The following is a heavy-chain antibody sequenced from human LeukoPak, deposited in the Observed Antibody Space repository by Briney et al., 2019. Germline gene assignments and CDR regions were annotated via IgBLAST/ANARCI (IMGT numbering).Heavy chain of an antibody. CDR3: ARSYGDPLFDY. CDR1: GGSISSSSYY. Sequence: SETLSLTCTVSGGSISSSSYYWGWIRQPPGKGLEWIGSIYYSGSTYYNPSLKSRVTISVDTSKNQFSLKLSSVTAADTAVYYCARSYGDPLFDYWGQGTLVIVSS. V-gene: IGHV4-39*01. CDR2: IYYSGST. D-gene: IGHD4-17*01. J-gene: IGHJ4*02.